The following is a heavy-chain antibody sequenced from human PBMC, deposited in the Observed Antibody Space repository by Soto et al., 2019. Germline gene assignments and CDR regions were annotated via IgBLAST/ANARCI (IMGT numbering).Heavy chain of an antibody. CDR2: IYYNGNT. Sequence: SETLSLTCTVSGGSISSYYWSWIRQPPGKGLEWIGYIYYNGNTNYNPSLKSRVTISVDTSKNQFSLKLSSVTAADTAVYYCARTLHIYYYYGMDVWGQGTTVTVSS. J-gene: IGHJ6*02. V-gene: IGHV4-59*01. CDR1: GGSISSYY. CDR3: ARTLHIYYYYGMDV.